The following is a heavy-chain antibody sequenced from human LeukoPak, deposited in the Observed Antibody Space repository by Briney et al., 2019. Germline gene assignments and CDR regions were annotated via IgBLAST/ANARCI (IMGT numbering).Heavy chain of an antibody. CDR1: GFSFSTQH. CDR2: IYSGGST. CDR3: ARDLVGAYSFDY. Sequence: TGGSLRLSCAASGFSFSTQHMSWVRQAPGKGLEWVSVIYSGGSTYYADSVKGRFTISRDNSKNTLYLQMNSLRAEDTAVYYCARDLVGAYSFDYWGQGTLVTVSS. J-gene: IGHJ4*02. D-gene: IGHD1-26*01. V-gene: IGHV3-53*01.